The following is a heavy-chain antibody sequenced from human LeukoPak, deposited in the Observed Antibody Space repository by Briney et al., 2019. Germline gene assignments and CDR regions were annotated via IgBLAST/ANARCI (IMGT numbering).Heavy chain of an antibody. CDR2: IYSGGST. V-gene: IGHV3-66*02. Sequence: GGSLRLSCAASGFTVSSNYMSWVRQAPGKGLEWVSVIYSGGSTYYADSVKGRFTISRDNSKNTLYLQMNSLRAEDTAVYYCAREGWKPRGYYYGMDVWGQGTTVTVSS. CDR1: GFTVSSNY. J-gene: IGHJ6*02. D-gene: IGHD2-15*01. CDR3: AREGWKPRGYYYGMDV.